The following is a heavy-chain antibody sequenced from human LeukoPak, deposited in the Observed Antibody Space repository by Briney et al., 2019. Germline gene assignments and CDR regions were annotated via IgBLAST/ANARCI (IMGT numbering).Heavy chain of an antibody. Sequence: SETLSLTCTVSGGSISSYYWSWIRQPPGKGLEWIGYVYYRVSINYSPSLNSRLTISVDKSKNQFSLKLSSVTAADTAVYYCARGGYYFDYWGQGTLVTVSS. CDR2: VYYRVSI. CDR1: GGSISSYY. D-gene: IGHD3-10*01. V-gene: IGHV4-59*01. CDR3: ARGGYYFDY. J-gene: IGHJ4*02.